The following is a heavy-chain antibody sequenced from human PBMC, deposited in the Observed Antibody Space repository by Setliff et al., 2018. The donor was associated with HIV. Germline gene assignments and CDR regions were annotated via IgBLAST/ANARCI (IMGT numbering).Heavy chain of an antibody. CDR1: GGSFSSGIYY. D-gene: IGHD2-21*02. Sequence: PSETLSLTCTVSGGSFSSGIYYWSWIRQPAGKGLEWIGRIYTSGSTNYNPSLKSRVTISIDTSKNQFSLKLNSVTAADTAVYYCAGITVVTPYYFDYWGQGTRGTVPQ. J-gene: IGHJ4*02. CDR3: AGITVVTPYYFDY. CDR2: IYTSGST. V-gene: IGHV4-61*02.